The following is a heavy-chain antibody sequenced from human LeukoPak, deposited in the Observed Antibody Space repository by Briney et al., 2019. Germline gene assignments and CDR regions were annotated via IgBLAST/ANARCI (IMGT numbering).Heavy chain of an antibody. CDR1: GGSISSSSYY. J-gene: IGHJ4*02. CDR2: AYYNGST. D-gene: IGHD2-2*01. Sequence: SETLSLTCTVSGGSISSSSYYWGWIRQPPGKGLEWIGYAYYNGSTYYNPSLKSRVTISEDTSKNQLSLKLSSVTAADTAVYYCARDDGSSSLWGQGTLVTVSS. CDR3: ARDDGSSSL. V-gene: IGHV4-61*05.